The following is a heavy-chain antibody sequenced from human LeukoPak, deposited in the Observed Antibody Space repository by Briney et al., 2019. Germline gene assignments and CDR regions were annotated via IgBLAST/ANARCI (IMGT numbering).Heavy chain of an antibody. CDR1: GGTFSSYA. Sequence: ASVKVSCKASGGTFSSYAISWVRQAPGQGLEWMGGIIPIFGTANYAQKFQGRVTITTDESTSTAYMELSSLRSEDTAVYYCARELLRPSRIAARSGWFDPWGQGTLVTVSS. D-gene: IGHD6-6*01. CDR2: IIPIFGTA. V-gene: IGHV1-69*05. J-gene: IGHJ5*02. CDR3: ARELLRPSRIAARSGWFDP.